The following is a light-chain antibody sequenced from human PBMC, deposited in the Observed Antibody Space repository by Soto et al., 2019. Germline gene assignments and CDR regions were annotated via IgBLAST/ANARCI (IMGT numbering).Light chain of an antibody. V-gene: IGKV3-15*01. CDR2: GAS. Sequence: EILTRQSPSTLSVSRGESATLSCRASQSVSSNLAWYQQRPGQAHRLLIYGASTRATGISARFSGSGSGTEFTLTISSLQSEDFAVYYCQQYNKWPLTFGGGTKVDI. CDR3: QQYNKWPLT. J-gene: IGKJ4*01. CDR1: QSVSSN.